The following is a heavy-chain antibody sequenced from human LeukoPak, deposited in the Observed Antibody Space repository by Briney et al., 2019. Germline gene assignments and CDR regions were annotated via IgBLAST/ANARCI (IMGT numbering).Heavy chain of an antibody. Sequence: SVKVSCKASGGTFSSYAISWVRQAPGQGLEWMGGIIPIFGTANYAQKFQGRVTITADESTSTAYMELSSLTSEDTAVYYCARDAFYGDYSYFDSWGRGTLVTVSS. J-gene: IGHJ4*02. CDR3: ARDAFYGDYSYFDS. D-gene: IGHD4-17*01. V-gene: IGHV1-69*01. CDR2: IIPIFGTA. CDR1: GGTFSSYA.